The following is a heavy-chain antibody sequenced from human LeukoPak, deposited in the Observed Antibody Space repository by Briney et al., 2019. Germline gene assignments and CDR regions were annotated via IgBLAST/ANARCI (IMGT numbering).Heavy chain of an antibody. V-gene: IGHV3-15*01. CDR3: TTDEGYDSSGYYPPDVY. CDR1: GFTFSNAW. CDR2: IKGKTDGGTT. J-gene: IGHJ4*02. D-gene: IGHD3-22*01. Sequence: GGSLRLSCAASGFTFSNAWMSWVRQAPGKGLEWVGRIKGKTDGGTTDYAAPVKGRFTISRDDSKNTQYLQMNSLKTEDTAVYYCTTDEGYDSSGYYPPDVYWGQGTLVTVSS.